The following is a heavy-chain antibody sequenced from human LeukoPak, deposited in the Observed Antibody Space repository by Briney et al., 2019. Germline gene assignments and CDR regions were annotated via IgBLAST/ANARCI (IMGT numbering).Heavy chain of an antibody. J-gene: IGHJ6*02. CDR1: GGTFSSYA. CDR2: IIPIFGTA. CDR3: ATQYYDILTGKYYYGMDV. D-gene: IGHD3-9*01. Sequence: GASVKVSCKASGGTFSSYAISWVRQAPGQGLEWMGGIIPIFGTANYAQKFQDRVTITADESTSTAYMELSSLRSEDTAVYYCATQYYDILTGKYYYGMDVWGQGTTVTVSS. V-gene: IGHV1-69*13.